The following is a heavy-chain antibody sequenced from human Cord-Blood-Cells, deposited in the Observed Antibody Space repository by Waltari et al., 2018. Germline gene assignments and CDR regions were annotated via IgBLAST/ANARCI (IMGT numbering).Heavy chain of an antibody. D-gene: IGHD2-15*01. Sequence: QVQLVQSGAEVKKPGSSVKVSCKASGGTFSSYAISWVRQAPGQGLEWMGGISPIFGTANYAQKFQGRVTITADESTSTAYMELSSLRSEDTAVYYCASVGRYCSGGSCYVDYWGQGTLVTVSS. CDR1: GGTFSSYA. V-gene: IGHV1-69*01. CDR2: ISPIFGTA. J-gene: IGHJ4*02. CDR3: ASVGRYCSGGSCYVDY.